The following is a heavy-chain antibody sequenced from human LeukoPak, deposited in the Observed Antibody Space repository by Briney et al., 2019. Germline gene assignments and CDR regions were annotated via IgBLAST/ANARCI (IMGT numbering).Heavy chain of an antibody. Sequence: PGGTLRLSCAASGFTFSSYGMRWVRQAPGKGLEWVSAISGSGGSTYYADSVKGRFTISRDNSKNTLYLQMHSLRAEDMALYYCAKSFLTYSSSWPIDYWGQGTLVTVSS. CDR2: ISGSGGST. D-gene: IGHD6-13*01. V-gene: IGHV3-23*01. CDR1: GFTFSSYG. J-gene: IGHJ4*02. CDR3: AKSFLTYSSSWPIDY.